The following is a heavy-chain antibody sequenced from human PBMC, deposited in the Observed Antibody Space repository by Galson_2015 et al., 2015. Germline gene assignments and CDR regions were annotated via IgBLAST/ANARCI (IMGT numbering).Heavy chain of an antibody. D-gene: IGHD1-26*01. Sequence: LTCTVSGGSISSGGYYWSWIRQHPGKGLEWIGYIHISEGPNYNPALKGRPTISVDTSKNQFSLKLRSVTAADTALYYCARDYYHLPLSMDVWGQGATVTVSS. CDR3: ARDYYHLPLSMDV. CDR2: IHISEGP. J-gene: IGHJ6*02. CDR1: GGSISSGGYY. V-gene: IGHV4-31*03.